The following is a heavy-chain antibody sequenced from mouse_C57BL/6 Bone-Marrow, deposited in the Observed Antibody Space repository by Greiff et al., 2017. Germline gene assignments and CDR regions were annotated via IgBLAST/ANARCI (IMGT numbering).Heavy chain of an antibody. Sequence: VQLQQPGAELVKPGASVKMSCKASGYTFTSYWITWVKQRPGQGLEWIGDIYPGSGSTNYNEKFKSKATLTVDTSSSTAYMQLSSLTSEDSAVYYCANEGYGSSPPFAYWGQGTLVTVSA. CDR2: IYPGSGST. CDR3: ANEGYGSSPPFAY. CDR1: GYTFTSYW. V-gene: IGHV1-55*01. J-gene: IGHJ3*01. D-gene: IGHD1-1*01.